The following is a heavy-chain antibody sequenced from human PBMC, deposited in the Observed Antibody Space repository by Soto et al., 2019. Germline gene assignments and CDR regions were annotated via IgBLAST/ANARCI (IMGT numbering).Heavy chain of an antibody. CDR3: ANRGGAVAGPSQDYSGMDV. Sequence: QPGVSLRLSCAASGFTFSSYAMSWVRQAPGKGLEWVSAISGSGGSTYYADSVKGRFTISRDNSKNTLYLQMNSLRAEDTAVYYCANRGGAVAGPSQDYSGMDVWGQGTTVTV. CDR2: ISGSGGST. J-gene: IGHJ6*02. V-gene: IGHV3-23*01. D-gene: IGHD6-19*01. CDR1: GFTFSSYA.